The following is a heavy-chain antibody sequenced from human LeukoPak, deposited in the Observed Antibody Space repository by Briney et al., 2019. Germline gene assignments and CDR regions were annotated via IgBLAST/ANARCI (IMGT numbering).Heavy chain of an antibody. CDR2: IYYSGST. Sequence: SETLSLTCAVSGGSISSNTYYWGWIRQPPGKGLEWIGSIYYSGSTYYTPSLKSRVTISVDTSKNQFSLKLSSVTAADTAVYYYASSTTVAGFYYFDYWGQGTLVTVSS. CDR3: ASSTTVAGFYYFDY. D-gene: IGHD6-19*01. V-gene: IGHV4-39*07. J-gene: IGHJ4*02. CDR1: GGSISSNTYY.